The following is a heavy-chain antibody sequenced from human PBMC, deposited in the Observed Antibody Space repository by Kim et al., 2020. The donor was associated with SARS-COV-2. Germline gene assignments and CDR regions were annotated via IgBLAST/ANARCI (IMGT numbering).Heavy chain of an antibody. D-gene: IGHD3-16*01. Sequence: QKLQGRVTMTTDSSTSTAYMELRSLRSDDTAVYYCARRLYDYVWGSYLDYWGQGTLVTVSS. V-gene: IGHV1-18*01. J-gene: IGHJ4*02. CDR3: ARRLYDYVWGSYLDY.